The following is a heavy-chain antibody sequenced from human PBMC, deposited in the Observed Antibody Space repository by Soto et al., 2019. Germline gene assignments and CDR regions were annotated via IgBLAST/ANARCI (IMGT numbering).Heavy chain of an antibody. Sequence: GESLKISCKGSGYSFTSYWISWVRQMPGKGLEWMGRIDPSDSYTNYSPSFQGHVTISADKSISTAYLQWSSLKASDTAMYYCARQRGYCSGGSCFWFVPWGQGTLVTVSS. D-gene: IGHD2-15*01. V-gene: IGHV5-10-1*01. CDR3: ARQRGYCSGGSCFWFVP. J-gene: IGHJ5*02. CDR1: GYSFTSYW. CDR2: IDPSDSYT.